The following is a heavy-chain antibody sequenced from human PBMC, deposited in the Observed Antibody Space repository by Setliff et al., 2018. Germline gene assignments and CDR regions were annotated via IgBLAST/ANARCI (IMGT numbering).Heavy chain of an antibody. Sequence: GESLKISCKGSGYNFASYWIAWVRQMPGKGLEWMGIIYPDDSDTRYSPSFQGQVTISADKSISTAYLQWSSLKASDTAMYYCARQIGSSLSHFYYYMDVWGKGTTVPSP. CDR2: IYPDDSDT. CDR3: ARQIGSSLSHFYYYMDV. J-gene: IGHJ6*03. V-gene: IGHV5-51*01. D-gene: IGHD6-19*01. CDR1: GYNFASYW.